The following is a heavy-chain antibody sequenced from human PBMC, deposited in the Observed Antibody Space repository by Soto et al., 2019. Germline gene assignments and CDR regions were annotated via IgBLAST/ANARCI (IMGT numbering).Heavy chain of an antibody. Sequence: QFQLQESGPGLVKPSWTLSLTCTVSGDSLSTDYWWSWVRQHPGKGLEWIGEVHHSGMTNYSQSLKRRVAMSVEKSNNQVSLELTTVAAADTAAYYFAGGMSYRRVYWGQGTLVTVSS. CDR1: GDSLSTDYW. V-gene: IGHV4-4*02. CDR3: AGGMSYRRVY. CDR2: VHHSGMT. D-gene: IGHD3-16*02. J-gene: IGHJ4*02.